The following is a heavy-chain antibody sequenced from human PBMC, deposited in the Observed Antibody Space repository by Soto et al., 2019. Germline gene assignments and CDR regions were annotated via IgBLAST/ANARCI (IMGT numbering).Heavy chain of an antibody. CDR1: GFTFSSYA. Sequence: GGSLRLSCAASGFTFSSYAMSWVRQAPGKGLEWVSAISGSGGSTYYADSVKGRFTISRDNSKNTLYLQMNSLRAEETAVYYSGKTPDPGGWYYFDYWGQGTLVTVSS. CDR2: ISGSGGST. CDR3: GKTPDPGGWYYFDY. D-gene: IGHD6-19*01. V-gene: IGHV3-23*01. J-gene: IGHJ4*02.